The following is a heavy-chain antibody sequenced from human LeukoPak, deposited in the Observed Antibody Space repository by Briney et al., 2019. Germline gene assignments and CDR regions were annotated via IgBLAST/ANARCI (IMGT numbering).Heavy chain of an antibody. CDR2: IRYDGSNK. J-gene: IGHJ3*02. D-gene: IGHD2-2*01. CDR3: AKGPYCSSTSCYRCGLDAFDI. CDR1: GFTFSSYG. V-gene: IGHV3-30*02. Sequence: GGSLRLSCAASGFTFSSYGMHGVRQAPGKGLEWVAFIRYDGSNKYYADSVKGRFTISRDNSKNTLYLQMNSLRAEDTAVYYCAKGPYCSSTSCYRCGLDAFDIWGQGTMVTVSS.